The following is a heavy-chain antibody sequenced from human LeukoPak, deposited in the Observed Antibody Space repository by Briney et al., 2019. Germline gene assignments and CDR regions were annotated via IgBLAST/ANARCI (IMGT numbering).Heavy chain of an antibody. CDR1: GFTFSSAA. J-gene: IGHJ4*02. CDR3: AKGSRSIAVDNLCDY. Sequence: GGSLRLSCAASGFTFSSAAMSWVRQAPGKGLEWVSIISSSGGSTYYADSVKGRFIISRDNSKNTLYLQMNSLRAEDTAVYYCAKGSRSIAVDNLCDYWGQGSLGTVSS. V-gene: IGHV3-23*01. D-gene: IGHD6-19*01. CDR2: ISSSGGST.